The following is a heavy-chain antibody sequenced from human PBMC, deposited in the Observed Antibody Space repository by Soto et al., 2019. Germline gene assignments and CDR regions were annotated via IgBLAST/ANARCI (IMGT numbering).Heavy chain of an antibody. J-gene: IGHJ4*02. CDR1: GGSISSSSYY. CDR2: IYYSGST. Sequence: SETLSLTCTVSGGSISSSSYYWGWIRQPPGKGLEWIGSIYYSGSTYYNPSLKSRVTISVDTSKNQFSLKLSSVTAADTAVYYCARRVRRRFDYWGQGTLVTVSS. V-gene: IGHV4-39*01. CDR3: ARRVRRRFDY.